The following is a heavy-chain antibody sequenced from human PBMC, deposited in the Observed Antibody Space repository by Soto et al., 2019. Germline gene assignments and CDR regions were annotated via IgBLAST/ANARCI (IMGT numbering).Heavy chain of an antibody. V-gene: IGHV5-10-1*01. Sequence: RGESRTISCTGFGYTFTPFWISWVRQMPGKGLEWVGRIAPRDSSVNYSPSFHVSVTISVDTSISTAYLQWGSLRASATAMSRSARLFCSTSTRDSRFDPRGQGSLGTGSS. CDR3: ARLFCSTSTRDSRFDP. CDR2: IAPRDSSV. D-gene: IGHD6-6*01. J-gene: IGHJ5*02. CDR1: GYTFTPFW.